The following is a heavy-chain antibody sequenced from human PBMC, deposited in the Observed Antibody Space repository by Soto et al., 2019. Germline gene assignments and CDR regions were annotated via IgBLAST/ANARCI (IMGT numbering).Heavy chain of an antibody. V-gene: IGHV3-23*01. CDR1: GLTFSNYA. CDR2: ISDSAGAT. D-gene: IGHD2-2*01. CDR3: AKAFGVVAPAESRWFDP. Sequence: GGSLRLSCAASGLTFSNYAMSWVRQAPGKGLEWVSIISDSAGATYYADSVKGRFTISRDNSKNTLYLEMNSLRAEDTAVYYCAKAFGVVAPAESRWFDPWGQGTLVTVSS. J-gene: IGHJ5*02.